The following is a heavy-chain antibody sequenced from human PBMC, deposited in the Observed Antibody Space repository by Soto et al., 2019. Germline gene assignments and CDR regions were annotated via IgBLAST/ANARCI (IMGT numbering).Heavy chain of an antibody. CDR2: INHSGST. CDR1: AGSFSGYY. D-gene: IGHD3-10*01. CDR3: ASRHGSGKYYFDY. Sequence: QVQLKQWGAGPLKPSETLSLTYAVYAGSFSGYYCSWIRQSPGKGLEWIGEINHSGSTNYNPFLKSRVTMSLDTSKNQFSLKLSSVTAADTAVYFCASRHGSGKYYFDYWGQGTLVSVSS. J-gene: IGHJ4*02. V-gene: IGHV4-34*01.